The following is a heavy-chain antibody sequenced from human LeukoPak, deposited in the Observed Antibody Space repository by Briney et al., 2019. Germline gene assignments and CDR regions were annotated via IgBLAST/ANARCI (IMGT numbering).Heavy chain of an antibody. CDR1: GGSISSSSHY. Sequence: SETLSLTCTVSGGSISSSSHYWGWIRQPPGKGLEWIGSLYHTESSFYNPSLKSRVTMSVDTSKNQFSLNLTSMTAADTAVYYCARVPRCEPRDPFDFWGQGTLVTVSS. CDR3: ARVPRCEPRDPFDF. V-gene: IGHV4-39*07. J-gene: IGHJ4*02. CDR2: LYHTESS.